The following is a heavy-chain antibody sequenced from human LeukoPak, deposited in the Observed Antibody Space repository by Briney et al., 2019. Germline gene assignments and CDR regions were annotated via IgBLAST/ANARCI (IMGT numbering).Heavy chain of an antibody. CDR1: GFTSNTFG. D-gene: IGHD3-10*01. J-gene: IGHJ4*02. Sequence: PGGSLRLSCAASGFTSNTFGMGWVRQAPGRGLEWVSSVSDSGSDTYYADTVKDRFTISRDNSKNTLYLQMNSLRAEDSAIYYCAKRVSYSSGSHFDYWGRGTLVTVSS. CDR2: VSDSGSDT. V-gene: IGHV3-23*01. CDR3: AKRVSYSSGSHFDY.